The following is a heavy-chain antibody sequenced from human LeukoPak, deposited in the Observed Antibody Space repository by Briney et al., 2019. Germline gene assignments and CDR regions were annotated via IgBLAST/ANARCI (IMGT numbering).Heavy chain of an antibody. Sequence: ASVTVSCKASGYGFTAYYMHWVRQAPGQGLEWMGWINPNNGGTNYAQKFQGRVTMTRDTSISTAYMELSRLRSDDTAVYYCASTIAAAAPYVPDAFDIWGQGTMVTVSS. CDR3: ASTIAAAAPYVPDAFDI. J-gene: IGHJ3*02. D-gene: IGHD6-13*01. V-gene: IGHV1-2*02. CDR1: GYGFTAYY. CDR2: INPNNGGT.